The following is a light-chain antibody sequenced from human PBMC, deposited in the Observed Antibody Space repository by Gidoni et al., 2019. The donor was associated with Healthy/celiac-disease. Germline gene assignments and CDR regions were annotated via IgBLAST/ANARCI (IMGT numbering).Light chain of an antibody. CDR3: MQGTHWPPVT. J-gene: IGKJ2*01. CDR1: QSLVYSDGNTS. Sequence: DVVMTQSPLSRPVPLGQPASISCRSSQSLVYSDGNTSLNWFQQRPGQSPRRLIYKVSNRDSGVPDRFSVSGSGPAFPLQISRVEAEDVGVSYCMQGTHWPPVTFGQGTKLEIK. CDR2: KVS. V-gene: IGKV2-30*01.